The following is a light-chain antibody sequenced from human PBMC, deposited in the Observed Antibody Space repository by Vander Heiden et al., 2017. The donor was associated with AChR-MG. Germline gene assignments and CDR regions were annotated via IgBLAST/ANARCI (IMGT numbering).Light chain of an antibody. CDR3: LQYHSYPRT. J-gene: IGKJ1*01. Sequence: DIQMTQSPAALSASGADRVTSTCRASQVITNDVGWYQQKPGKAPKHLMYAASTLQSGVPSRFSGSGSGTEFTLTISSLQPEDFATYYCLQYHSYPRTFGQGTKVEIK. CDR1: QVITND. V-gene: IGKV1-17*01. CDR2: AAS.